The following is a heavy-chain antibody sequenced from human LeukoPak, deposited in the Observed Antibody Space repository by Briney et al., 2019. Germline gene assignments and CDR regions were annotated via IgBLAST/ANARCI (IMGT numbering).Heavy chain of an antibody. Sequence: APVKVSCKASGYTFTSYYMHWVRQAPGQGLEWMGIINPSGGSTSYAQKFQGRVTMTRDTSTSTVYMELSSLRSEDTAVYYCASYLPGGGDGNWFDPWGQGTLVTVSS. J-gene: IGHJ5*02. CDR2: INPSGGST. V-gene: IGHV1-46*03. CDR1: GYTFTSYY. D-gene: IGHD2-21*01. CDR3: ASYLPGGGDGNWFDP.